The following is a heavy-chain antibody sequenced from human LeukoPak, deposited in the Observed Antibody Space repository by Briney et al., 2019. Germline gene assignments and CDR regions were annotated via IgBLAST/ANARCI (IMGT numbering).Heavy chain of an antibody. CDR3: VRQPRVHTPDF. D-gene: IGHD1-1*01. CDR2: IYPADSTA. J-gene: IGHJ4*02. Sequence: GESLKISCMASGYSFTTYWIGWVRQVPGRGLEWVGIIYPADSTAKYSPSFQGQVTISADKSITTAYLQWSSLKASDTATYYCVRQPRVHTPDFWGPGTLVTVSS. V-gene: IGHV5-51*01. CDR1: GYSFTTYW.